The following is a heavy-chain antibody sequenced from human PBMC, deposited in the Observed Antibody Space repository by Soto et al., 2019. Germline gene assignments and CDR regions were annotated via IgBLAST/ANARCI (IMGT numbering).Heavy chain of an antibody. CDR3: ARDGVAFRTGGRDAYDI. Sequence: CLRLSCAASRFRFSSFDMNWVRQSPGKWLEWVSYISSSGGTMYYADSVKGRFTISRDNAKNSLFLQMNSLRAEDLALYYCARDGVAFRTGGRDAYDIWGQGTMVAVAS. V-gene: IGHV3-48*03. CDR2: ISSSGGTM. D-gene: IGHD3-3*02. CDR1: RFRFSSFD. J-gene: IGHJ3*02.